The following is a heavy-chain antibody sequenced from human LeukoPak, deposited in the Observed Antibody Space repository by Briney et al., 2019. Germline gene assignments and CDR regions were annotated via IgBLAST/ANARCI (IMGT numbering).Heavy chain of an antibody. D-gene: IGHD6-13*01. CDR2: ISYSGVTGGIT. CDR1: GGSISSNY. V-gene: IGHV4-59*08. CDR3: ARQLTVAGDAFDI. J-gene: IGHJ3*02. Sequence: SETLSLTCTVSGGSISSNYWSWIRQPPGKGLEWIGYISYSGVTGGITDYNPSLKSRVTISVDTSKNQVSLNLSSVTAADTAVYYCARQLTVAGDAFDIWGQGTMVTVSS.